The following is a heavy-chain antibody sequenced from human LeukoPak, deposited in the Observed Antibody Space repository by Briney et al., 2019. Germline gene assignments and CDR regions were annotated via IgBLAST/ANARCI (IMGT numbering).Heavy chain of an antibody. CDR2: INLNSGGT. J-gene: IGHJ4*02. V-gene: IGHV1-2*02. CDR3: ARVAGGDWYYFDF. Sequence: ASVTVSCKASGYTFTAYYMHWVRQAPGQGLEWMGWINLNSGGTNYARKFQGRVTMTRDTSISAAYMDLSRLGSDDTAVYYCARVAGGDWYYFDFWGQGTLVTVSS. CDR1: GYTFTAYY. D-gene: IGHD2-21*02.